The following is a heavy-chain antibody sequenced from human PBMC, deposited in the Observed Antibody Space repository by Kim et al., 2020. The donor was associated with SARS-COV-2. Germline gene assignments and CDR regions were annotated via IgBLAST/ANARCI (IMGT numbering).Heavy chain of an antibody. CDR2: INHSGST. CDR3: ARARYRVTMVRGVPDYYYYGMDV. J-gene: IGHJ6*02. Sequence: SETLSLTCAVYGGSFSGYYWSWIRQPPGKGLEWIGEINHSGSTNYNPSLKSRVTISVDTSKNQFSLKLSSVTAADTAVYYCARARYRVTMVRGVPDYYYYGMDVWGQGTTVTVSS. V-gene: IGHV4-34*01. D-gene: IGHD3-10*01. CDR1: GGSFSGYY.